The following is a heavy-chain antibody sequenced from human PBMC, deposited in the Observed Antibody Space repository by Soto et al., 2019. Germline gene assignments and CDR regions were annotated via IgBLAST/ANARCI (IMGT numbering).Heavy chain of an antibody. D-gene: IGHD3-10*01. J-gene: IGHJ5*02. CDR1: GGSFSGYY. Sequence: PSETLSLSCAVYGGSFSGYYWSWIRQPPGKGLEWIGYIYYSGSTNYNPSLKSRVTISVDTSKNQFSLKLSSVTAADTAVYYCARDSRMVRGNWFDPWGQGTLVTVSS. V-gene: IGHV4-59*01. CDR3: ARDSRMVRGNWFDP. CDR2: IYYSGST.